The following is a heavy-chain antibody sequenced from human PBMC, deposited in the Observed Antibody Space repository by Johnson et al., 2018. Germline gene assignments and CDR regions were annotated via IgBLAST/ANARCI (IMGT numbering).Heavy chain of an antibody. Sequence: QVQLQESGPGLVKPSETXSLTCTVSGDSISSYSWSWIRQPPGKGLEWIGDIYYSASANYTPSLKSRVTISVDTSKNHFSLRLSSVTAAPTAVSYCARASQGAFDIWGQGTMVTVSS. J-gene: IGHJ3*02. V-gene: IGHV4-59*01. CDR3: ARASQGAFDI. CDR2: IYYSASA. CDR1: GDSISSYS.